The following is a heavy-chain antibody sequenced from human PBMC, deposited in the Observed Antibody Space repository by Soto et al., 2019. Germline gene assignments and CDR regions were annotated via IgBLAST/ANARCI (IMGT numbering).Heavy chain of an antibody. Sequence: GGSLRLSCAASGFTFSSYGMHWVRQAPGKGLEWVAFIWYDGSNKYYADSVKGRFTISRDNSKNRLYLQMNSLRAEDTAVFYCARDRDASGGYWAAYWGQGTLVTVSS. CDR2: IWYDGSNK. V-gene: IGHV3-33*01. CDR3: ARDRDASGGYWAAY. J-gene: IGHJ4*02. D-gene: IGHD3-22*01. CDR1: GFTFSSYG.